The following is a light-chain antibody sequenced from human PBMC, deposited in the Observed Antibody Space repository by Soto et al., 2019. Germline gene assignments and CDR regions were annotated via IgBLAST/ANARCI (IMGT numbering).Light chain of an antibody. CDR2: SNN. V-gene: IGLV1-44*01. J-gene: IGLJ3*02. CDR3: AAWDNSLNVL. CDR1: SSNIGSNP. Sequence: QAVVTQPPSASGTPGQRVTISCSGSSSNIGSNPVNWYQQLPGTAPKLLIYSNNQRPSGVPDRFSGSRSGTSASLAISGLQSEDEADYYCAAWDNSLNVLFGGGTKVTVL.